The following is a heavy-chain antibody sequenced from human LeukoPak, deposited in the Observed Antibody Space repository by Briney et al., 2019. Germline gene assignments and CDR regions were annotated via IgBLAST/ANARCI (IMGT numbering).Heavy chain of an antibody. CDR1: GFTFRSYW. Sequence: GGSLRLSCAASGFTFRSYWMTWVRQAPGKGLEWVANINQDGSLRYYVDSVKGRFTISRDNSKNSLYLQMNSLRAEDTAFYYCARDLRTGYTYGYPLDSWGQGTLVSVSS. J-gene: IGHJ4*02. V-gene: IGHV3-7*01. CDR2: INQDGSLR. D-gene: IGHD5-18*01. CDR3: ARDLRTGYTYGYPLDS.